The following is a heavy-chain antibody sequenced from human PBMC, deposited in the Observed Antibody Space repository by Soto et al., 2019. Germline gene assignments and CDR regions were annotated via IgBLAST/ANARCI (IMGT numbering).Heavy chain of an antibody. V-gene: IGHV1-18*01. CDR2: ISAYNGDT. CDR3: AIADYGDDDY. J-gene: IGHJ4*02. Sequence: ASVKVSCKASGYTFASSRISWVRQAPGQGLEWMGWISAYNGDTKFAQKLQGRLTMTTDTSTSTAYMELRSLRSDDTAVYYCAIADYGDDDYWGQGTLVTVSS. CDR1: GYTFASSR. D-gene: IGHD4-17*01.